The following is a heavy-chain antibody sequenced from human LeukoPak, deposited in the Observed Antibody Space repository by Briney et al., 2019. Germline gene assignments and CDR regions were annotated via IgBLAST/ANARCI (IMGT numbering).Heavy chain of an antibody. V-gene: IGHV3-53*01. Sequence: GGSLRLSCAASGFTVSSNYMGWVRQAPGKGVEWVSVIYSGGSTYYADSVKGRFTISRDNSKNTLYLQMNSLRAEDTAVYYCARGRPAAAGYWGQGTLVTVSS. CDR1: GFTVSSNY. J-gene: IGHJ4*02. CDR2: IYSGGST. CDR3: ARGRPAAAGY. D-gene: IGHD6-13*01.